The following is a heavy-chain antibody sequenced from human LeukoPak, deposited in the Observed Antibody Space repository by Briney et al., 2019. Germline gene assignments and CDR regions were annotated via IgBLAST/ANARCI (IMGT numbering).Heavy chain of an antibody. D-gene: IGHD6-13*01. CDR1: GYTFTSYY. V-gene: IGHV1-46*01. CDR2: IDPSGGST. Sequence: ASVKVSCKASGYTFTSYYMHWVRQAPGQGLEWMGIIDPSGGSTSYAQKFQGRVTITRDMSTSTVYMELSSLRSEDTAVYYCARGQQLANYYYYMDVWGKGTTVTVSS. CDR3: ARGQQLANYYYYMDV. J-gene: IGHJ6*03.